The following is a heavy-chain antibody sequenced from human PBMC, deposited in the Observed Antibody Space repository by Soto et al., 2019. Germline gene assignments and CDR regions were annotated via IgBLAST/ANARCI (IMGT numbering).Heavy chain of an antibody. Sequence: GGSLRLSCAASGFTFSSYSMNWVRQAPGKGLEWVSYISSSSSTIYYADSVKGRFTISRDNAKNSLYLQMNSLRAEDTAVYYCAREYTGDCDYWGQGTLVTVSS. CDR3: AREYTGDCDY. CDR1: GFTFSSYS. D-gene: IGHD7-27*01. V-gene: IGHV3-48*04. CDR2: ISSSSSTI. J-gene: IGHJ4*02.